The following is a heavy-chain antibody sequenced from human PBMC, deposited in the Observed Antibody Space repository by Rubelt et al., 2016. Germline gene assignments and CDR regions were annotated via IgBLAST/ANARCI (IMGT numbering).Heavy chain of an antibody. Sequence: GKGLEWIGEINHSGSTNYNPSLKSRVTISVDTSKNQFSLKLSSVTAADTAVYYCARGVVRFLEWLPTYYGMDVLGQGTTVTVSS. J-gene: IGHJ6*02. CDR2: INHSGST. D-gene: IGHD3-3*01. V-gene: IGHV4-34*01. CDR3: ARGVVRFLEWLPTYYGMDV.